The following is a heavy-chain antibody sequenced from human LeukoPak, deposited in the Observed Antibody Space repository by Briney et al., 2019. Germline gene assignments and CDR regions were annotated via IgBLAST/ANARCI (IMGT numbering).Heavy chain of an antibody. CDR1: GFTFSSYA. CDR3: ARDPYSGNYGNYYYYYMDV. Sequence: GGSLRLSCAASGFTFSSYAMTWVRQAPGKALEWVSSITSSGTYIFYADSVKGRFTISRDNAKNSLYLQMNSLGPEDTAVYYCARDPYSGNYGNYYYYYMDVWGKGTTVTISS. CDR2: ITSSGTYI. V-gene: IGHV3-21*01. D-gene: IGHD1-26*01. J-gene: IGHJ6*03.